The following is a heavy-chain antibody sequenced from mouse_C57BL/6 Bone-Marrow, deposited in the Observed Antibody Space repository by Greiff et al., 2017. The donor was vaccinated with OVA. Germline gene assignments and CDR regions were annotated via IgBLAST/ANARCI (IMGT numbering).Heavy chain of an antibody. CDR3: ARESVTTVVADYAMDY. D-gene: IGHD1-1*01. Sequence: EVQVVESGGGLVKPGGSLKLSCAASGFTFSSYAMSWVRQTPEKRLEWVATISDGGSYTYYPDNVKGRFTISRDNAKNNLYLQMSHLKSEDTAMYYCARESVTTVVADYAMDYWGQGTSVTVSS. J-gene: IGHJ4*01. V-gene: IGHV5-4*01. CDR2: ISDGGSYT. CDR1: GFTFSSYA.